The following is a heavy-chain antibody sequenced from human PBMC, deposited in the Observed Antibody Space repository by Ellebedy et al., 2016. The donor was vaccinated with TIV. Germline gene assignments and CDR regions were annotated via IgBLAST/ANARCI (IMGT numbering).Heavy chain of an antibody. D-gene: IGHD1-26*01. Sequence: AASVKVSCKASGYTFTGYYMHWVRQAPGQGREWMGWINPNSGGTNYAQKFQGLVTMTWYTSISTAYMALSRLRSDDTAVYYCARDGGSYSNFDYWGQGTLVTVSS. CDR1: GYTFTGYY. CDR2: INPNSGGT. CDR3: ARDGGSYSNFDY. J-gene: IGHJ4*02. V-gene: IGHV1-2*04.